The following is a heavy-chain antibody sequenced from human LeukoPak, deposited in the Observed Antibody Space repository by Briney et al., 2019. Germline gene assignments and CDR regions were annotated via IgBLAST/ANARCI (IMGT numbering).Heavy chain of an antibody. Sequence: GGSLRLSCAASGFTFSNSAMSWVRQAPGKGLEWVSTISGNGGSTDYAVSVKGRFTISRDNSRNTLFLQMDSLRAEDTAVFYCAKGGASSWYTRWGQGTLVTVSS. CDR2: ISGNGGST. CDR3: AKGGASSWYTR. CDR1: GFTFSNSA. J-gene: IGHJ4*02. D-gene: IGHD2-2*02. V-gene: IGHV3-23*01.